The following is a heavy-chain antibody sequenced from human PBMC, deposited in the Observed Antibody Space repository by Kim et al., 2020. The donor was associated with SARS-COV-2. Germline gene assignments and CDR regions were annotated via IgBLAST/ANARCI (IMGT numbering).Heavy chain of an antibody. J-gene: IGHJ4*02. CDR1: GFTFSSYW. CDR3: ARDSVPAAKRGGSRFDY. D-gene: IGHD2-2*01. Sequence: GGSLRLSCAASGFTFSSYWMSWVRQAPGKGLEWVANIKQDGSEKYYVDSVKGRFTISRDNAKNSLYLQMNSLRAEDTAVYYCARDSVPAAKRGGSRFDYWGQGTLVTVSS. CDR2: IKQDGSEK. V-gene: IGHV3-7*03.